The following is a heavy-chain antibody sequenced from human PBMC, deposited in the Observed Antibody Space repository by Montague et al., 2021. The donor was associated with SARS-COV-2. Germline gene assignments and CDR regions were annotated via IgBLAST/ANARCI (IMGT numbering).Heavy chain of an antibody. CDR2: IYGANT. CDR3: ARGGSHLGELSFDY. CDR1: GFTLSSNY. Sequence: SLRLSCAGSGFTLSSNYMTWVRQTPGKRPQWVSVIYGANTYYADSVKGRFTISRDDSRNTLHLQMDSLRADDTAVYFCARGGSHLGELSFDYWGQGTLVTVSS. D-gene: IGHD3-16*02. V-gene: IGHV3-53*01. J-gene: IGHJ4*02.